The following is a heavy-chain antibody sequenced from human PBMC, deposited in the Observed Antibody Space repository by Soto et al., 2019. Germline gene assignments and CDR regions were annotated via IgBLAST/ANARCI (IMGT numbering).Heavy chain of an antibody. CDR1: GGSIRNYY. J-gene: IGHJ4*02. CDR2: IYTSGSI. D-gene: IGHD6-13*01. V-gene: IGHV4-4*07. CDR3: ARQTTYSTSWHDY. Sequence: QVQLQESGPGLVKPSETLSLTCSVSGGSIRNYYWTGIRQRAGKGLEWIGRIYTSGSISYNPSLKSRVTMSADTSKNLFSLKLSSVTAADTAVYYCARQTTYSTSWHDYWGQGALVTVSS.